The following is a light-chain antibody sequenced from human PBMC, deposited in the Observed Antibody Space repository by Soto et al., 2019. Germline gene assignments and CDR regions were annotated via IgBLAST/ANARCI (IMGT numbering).Light chain of an antibody. Sequence: QSVLTQPPSASGTPGQRVTISCSGSSSNIESNTVYWYQQLPGMAPRLLIHTNDRRPSGVPDRFSGSKSGTSASLAISGLQSEDEADYYCLAWDDSLNGKLFGNGTKGTVL. CDR1: SSNIESNT. CDR3: LAWDDSLNGKL. J-gene: IGLJ1*01. V-gene: IGLV1-44*01. CDR2: TND.